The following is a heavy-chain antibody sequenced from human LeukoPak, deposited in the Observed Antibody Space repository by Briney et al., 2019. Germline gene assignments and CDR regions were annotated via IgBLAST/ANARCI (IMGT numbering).Heavy chain of an antibody. CDR3: ARDHPKAYDYVWGSYRIYYFDY. Sequence: PSETLSLTCTVSGGSISSYYWSWIRQPPGKGLEWIGYIYYSGSTNYNPSLKSRVTISVDTSKNQFSLKLSSVTAADTAVYYCARDHPKAYDYVWGSYRIYYFDYWGQGTLVTVSS. CDR2: IYYSGST. CDR1: GGSISSYY. J-gene: IGHJ4*02. V-gene: IGHV4-59*01. D-gene: IGHD3-16*02.